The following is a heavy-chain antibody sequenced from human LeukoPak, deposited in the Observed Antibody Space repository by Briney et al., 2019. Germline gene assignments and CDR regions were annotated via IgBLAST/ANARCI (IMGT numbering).Heavy chain of an antibody. Sequence: GASVKVSCKASGYTFTGYYMHWVRQAPGQGLEWMGWINPNSGGTNNAQKFQGRVTMTRDTSISTAYMELSRLRSDDTAVYYCARDLGCGSAHFDYWGQGTLVTVSS. D-gene: IGHD3-10*01. J-gene: IGHJ4*02. CDR1: GYTFTGYY. CDR2: INPNSGGT. V-gene: IGHV1-2*02. CDR3: ARDLGCGSAHFDY.